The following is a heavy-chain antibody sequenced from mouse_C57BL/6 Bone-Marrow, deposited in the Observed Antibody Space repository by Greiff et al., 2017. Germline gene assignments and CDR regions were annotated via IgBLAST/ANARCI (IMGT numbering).Heavy chain of an antibody. J-gene: IGHJ3*01. V-gene: IGHV5-17*01. CDR1: GFTFSDYG. Sequence: EVKLMESGGGLVKPGGSLKLSCAASGFTFSDYGMHWVRQAPEKGLEWVAYISSGSSTSYYADTVKGRFTISRDNAKNTLFLQMTSLRSEDTAMYYCARWSPFAYWGQGTLVTVSA. CDR2: ISSGSSTS. CDR3: ARWSPFAY. D-gene: IGHD1-1*02.